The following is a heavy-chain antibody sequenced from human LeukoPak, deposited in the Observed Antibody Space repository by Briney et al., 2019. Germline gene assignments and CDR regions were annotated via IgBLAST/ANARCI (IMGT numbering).Heavy chain of an antibody. J-gene: IGHJ4*02. Sequence: ASVNVSCKTSGYTFTNYDINWVRQATGQGLEWRGWINPKSGRTGYAQKFQGRVTFTRNTSIGTAYMELNNLRSDDTAVYYCARETSSRFFDYWGQGTLLTVSS. CDR1: GYTFTNYD. V-gene: IGHV1-8*03. CDR3: ARETSSRFFDY. CDR2: INPKSGRT.